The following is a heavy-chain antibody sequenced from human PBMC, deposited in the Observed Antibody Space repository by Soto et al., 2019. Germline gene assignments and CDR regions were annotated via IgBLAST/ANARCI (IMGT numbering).Heavy chain of an antibody. Sequence: GSGPTLVNPTQTLTLTCTFSGFSLSTSGMCVSWIRQPPGKALEWLALIDWDDDKYYSTSLKTSLTISKDTSKNQVVLTMTNMDPLDTVTYYCARMGRTLSGYYYYGMDLWGQGTKVTVYS. D-gene: IGHD3-10*01. J-gene: IGHJ6*02. CDR1: GFSLSTSGMC. CDR3: ARMGRTLSGYYYYGMDL. CDR2: IDWDDDK. V-gene: IGHV2-70*01.